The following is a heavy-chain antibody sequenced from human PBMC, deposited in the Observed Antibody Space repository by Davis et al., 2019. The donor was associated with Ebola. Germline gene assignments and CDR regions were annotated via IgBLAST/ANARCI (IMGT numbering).Heavy chain of an antibody. CDR3: ARHGNHYYYGMDV. CDR1: GGSISGYY. D-gene: IGHD1-14*01. V-gene: IGHV4-59*08. CDR2: IYDSGST. J-gene: IGHJ6*02. Sequence: MPSETLSLTCTVSGGSISGYYWTWIRQPPGRRLEWIGYIYDSGSTNYSPSLKSRVTMSLDTSKNQFSLKLSSVTAADTAVYYCARHGNHYYYGMDVWGQGTRVTVSS.